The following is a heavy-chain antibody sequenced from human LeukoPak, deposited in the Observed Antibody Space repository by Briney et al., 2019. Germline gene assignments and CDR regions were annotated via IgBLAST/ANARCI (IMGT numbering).Heavy chain of an antibody. Sequence: ASVKVSCKASGYTFTGYYMHWVRQAPGQGLEWMGWINPNSGGTNYAQKFQGRVTMTRDTSISTAYMELSRLRSGDTAVYYCARDRASSSWYLRDYFDYWGQGTLVTVSS. D-gene: IGHD6-13*01. J-gene: IGHJ4*02. CDR2: INPNSGGT. CDR1: GYTFTGYY. CDR3: ARDRASSSWYLRDYFDY. V-gene: IGHV1-2*02.